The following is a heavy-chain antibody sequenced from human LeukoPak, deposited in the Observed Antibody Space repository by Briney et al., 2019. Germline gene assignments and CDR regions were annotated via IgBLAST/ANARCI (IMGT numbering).Heavy chain of an antibody. CDR1: GYSFTSYW. Sequence: GESLKISCKGSGYSFTSYWIGWVRQLPGKGLEWMGIIYPGDSDTRYSPSFQGQVTISADKSISTAYLQWSSLKASDIAMYCCARRNGYSYGPIGYWGQGTLVTVSS. D-gene: IGHD5-18*01. CDR3: ARRNGYSYGPIGY. J-gene: IGHJ4*02. CDR2: IYPGDSDT. V-gene: IGHV5-51*01.